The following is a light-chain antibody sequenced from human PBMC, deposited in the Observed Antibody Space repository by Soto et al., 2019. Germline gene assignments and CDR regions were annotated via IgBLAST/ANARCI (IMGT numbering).Light chain of an antibody. CDR2: DAS. CDR1: QSIGTL. Sequence: DIQMTQSPSTLSASLGAKVTITCRASQSIGTLLAWYQQTPGRAPNLLIYDASSLQSGVPSRFSGSGSGTEFTLTISSLQPDDFATYFCQQFKTDPITFGQGTRLEIK. J-gene: IGKJ5*01. V-gene: IGKV1-5*01. CDR3: QQFKTDPIT.